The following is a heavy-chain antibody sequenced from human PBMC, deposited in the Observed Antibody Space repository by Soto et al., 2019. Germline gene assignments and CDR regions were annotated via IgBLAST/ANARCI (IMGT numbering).Heavy chain of an antibody. CDR3: ARDRTHQVVVADFDY. CDR2: IWYDGSNK. V-gene: IGHV3-33*01. J-gene: IGHJ4*02. Sequence: QVQLVESGGGVVQPGRSLRLSCAASGFTFSSYGMHWVRQAPGKGLEWVAVIWYDGSNKYYADSVKGRFTISRDNSKNTLYLQMNSLRAEDTAVYYCARDRTHQVVVADFDYWGQGTLVTVSS. D-gene: IGHD3-22*01. CDR1: GFTFSSYG.